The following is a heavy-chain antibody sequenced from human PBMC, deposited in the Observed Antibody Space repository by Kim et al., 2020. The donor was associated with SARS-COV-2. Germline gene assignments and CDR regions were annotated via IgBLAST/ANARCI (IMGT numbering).Heavy chain of an antibody. CDR2: VYSGGSA. CDR3: GRGASADHRTPCDFDL. CDR1: GFSVRSNY. V-gene: IGHV3-53*01. D-gene: IGHD1-7*01. Sequence: GGSLRLSCAASGFSVRSNYINWVRQAPGKGLDWVSVVYSGGSAFYADSVKGRFTISRDNAENTVYLQMNSLRAEDTAFYYCGRGASADHRTPCDFDLWGR. J-gene: IGHJ2*01.